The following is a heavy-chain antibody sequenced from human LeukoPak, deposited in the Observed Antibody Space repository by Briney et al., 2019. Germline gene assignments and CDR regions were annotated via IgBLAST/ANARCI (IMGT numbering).Heavy chain of an antibody. D-gene: IGHD2-2*01. CDR2: IKHDGSDK. CDR3: ARARRPDGVVPAARYMDV. CDR1: GFTFSSYW. J-gene: IGHJ6*03. Sequence: GGSLRLSCAASGFTFSSYWMSWVRQAPGKGLKWVAYIKHDGSDKYHVDSVKGRFTISRDNSKNSLYLQMNSLRADDTAVYFCARARRPDGVVPAARYMDVWGKGTTVTVSS. V-gene: IGHV3-7*01.